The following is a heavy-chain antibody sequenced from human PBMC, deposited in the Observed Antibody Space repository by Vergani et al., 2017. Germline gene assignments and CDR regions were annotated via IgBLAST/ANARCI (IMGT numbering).Heavy chain of an antibody. CDR2: ISYDGSNK. J-gene: IGHJ4*02. CDR1: GFTFSSYG. CDR3: AKDPDYYDSSGYPDY. Sequence: QVQLVESGGGVVQPGRSLRLSCADSGFTFSSYGLHWVRQAPGKGLEWVAVISYDGSNKYYADSVKGRFTISRDNSKNTLYLQMNSLRAEDTAVYYCAKDPDYYDSSGYPDYWGQGTLVTVSS. D-gene: IGHD3-22*01. V-gene: IGHV3-30*18.